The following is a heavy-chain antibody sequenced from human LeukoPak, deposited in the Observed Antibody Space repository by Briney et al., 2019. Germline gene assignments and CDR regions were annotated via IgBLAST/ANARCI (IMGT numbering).Heavy chain of an antibody. J-gene: IGHJ1*01. V-gene: IGHV3-21*01. CDR3: VRDSGSSYGYYFLH. CDR2: ISSSSHM. D-gene: IGHD1-26*01. Sequence: GGSLRLSCAASGFTFNCYSMYWVRQAPGKGLEWVSSISSSSHMFYADSVKGRFSISRDNANNALYLQMNSLRAEDTAVYYCVRDSGSSYGYYFLHWGQGTLVTVSS. CDR1: GFTFNCYS.